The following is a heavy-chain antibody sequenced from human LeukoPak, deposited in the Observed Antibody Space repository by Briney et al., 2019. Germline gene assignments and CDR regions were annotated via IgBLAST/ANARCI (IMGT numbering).Heavy chain of an antibody. CDR3: ARMVFGIMTGYYHDS. V-gene: IGHV4-59*07. Sequence: SDTLSLTCNVSGVSISSHYWSWLRQPPGKGLEWIGYRYHNGNSNYNPSLRSRVTVSIDMSKSQVSLSLNSVTAADTAVYYCARMVFGIMTGYYHDSWGQGTLVTVSS. D-gene: IGHD2-8*01. CDR2: RYHNGNS. J-gene: IGHJ4*02. CDR1: GVSISSHY.